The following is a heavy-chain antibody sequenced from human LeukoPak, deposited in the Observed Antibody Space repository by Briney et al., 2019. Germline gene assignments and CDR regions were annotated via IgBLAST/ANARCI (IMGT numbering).Heavy chain of an antibody. J-gene: IGHJ4*02. CDR3: ARRAGDYSHPYDY. Sequence: QAGGSLRLSCTVSGFTVSSNSMSWVRQAPGKGLEWVSFIYSDNTHYSDSVKGRFTISRDNSKNTLYLQMNSLRAEDTAVYYCARRAGDYSHPYDYWGQGILVTVSS. CDR2: IYSDNT. CDR1: GFTVSSNS. V-gene: IGHV3-53*01. D-gene: IGHD3-22*01.